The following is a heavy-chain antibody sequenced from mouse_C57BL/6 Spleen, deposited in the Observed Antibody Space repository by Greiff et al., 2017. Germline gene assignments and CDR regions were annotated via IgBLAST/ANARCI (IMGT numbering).Heavy chain of an antibody. CDR2: IHPSDSDT. CDR3: ARAGDYYGSSSHYAMDY. D-gene: IGHD1-1*01. CDR1: GYTFTSYW. J-gene: IGHJ4*01. V-gene: IGHV1-74*01. Sequence: VQLQQPGAELVKPGASVKVSCKASGYTFTSYWMHWVKQRPGQGLEWIGRIHPSDSDTNYNQKFKGKATLTVDKSSSTAYMQLSSLTTEDSAIYYCARAGDYYGSSSHYAMDYWGQGTSVTVSS.